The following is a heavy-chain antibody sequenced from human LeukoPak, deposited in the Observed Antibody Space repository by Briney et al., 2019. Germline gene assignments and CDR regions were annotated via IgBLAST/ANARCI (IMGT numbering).Heavy chain of an antibody. Sequence: PGGSLRLSCAASGFTFSSYWMHWVRQAPGKGPVWVSRINSDGSSTSYADSVKGRFTISRDNAKNTLYLQMNSLRAEDTAVYYCAREGGDYDILTGYYSSWGQGTLVTVSS. J-gene: IGHJ4*02. CDR2: INSDGSST. CDR1: GFTFSSYW. CDR3: AREGGDYDILTGYYSS. V-gene: IGHV3-74*01. D-gene: IGHD3-9*01.